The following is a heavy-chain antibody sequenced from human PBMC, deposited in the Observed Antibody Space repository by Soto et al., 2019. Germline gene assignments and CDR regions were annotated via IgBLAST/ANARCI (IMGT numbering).Heavy chain of an antibody. CDR3: ARGLYSSGGSCSDDFDY. V-gene: IGHV4-34*01. CDR2: INHSGST. Sequence: QVQLQQWGAGLLKPSETLSLTCAVYGGSFSGYYWSWIRQPPGKGLEWIGEINHSGSTNYNPSLKSRVTISVDTSKNQFSLKLSSVTAADTAVYYCARGLYSSGGSCSDDFDYWGQGTLVTVSS. CDR1: GGSFSGYY. D-gene: IGHD2-15*01. J-gene: IGHJ4*02.